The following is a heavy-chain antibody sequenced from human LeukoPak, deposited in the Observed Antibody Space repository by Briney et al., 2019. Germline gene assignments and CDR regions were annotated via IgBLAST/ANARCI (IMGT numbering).Heavy chain of an antibody. V-gene: IGHV3-30*02. J-gene: IGHJ4*02. Sequence: GGSLRLSCAASGFTFGSYGMHWVRQAPGKGLEWVAFIRYDGSNKYYADSVKGRFTISRDNSKNTLYLQMNSLRAEDTAVYYCAKDRATMVRGVIDYWGQGTLVTVSS. CDR3: AKDRATMVRGVIDY. CDR1: GFTFGSYG. D-gene: IGHD3-10*01. CDR2: IRYDGSNK.